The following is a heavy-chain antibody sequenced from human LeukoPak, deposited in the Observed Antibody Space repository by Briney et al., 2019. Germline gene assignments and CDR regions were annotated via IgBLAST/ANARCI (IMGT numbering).Heavy chain of an antibody. CDR3: AKKAQRGYSYGYSDY. Sequence: PGGSLRLSCAASGFTFSSYGMHWVRQAPGKGLEWVAVIWYDGSNKYYADSVKGRFTISRDNSKNTLYLQMNSLRAEDTAVYYCAKKAQRGYSYGYSDYWGQGTLVTVSS. J-gene: IGHJ4*02. CDR1: GFTFSSYG. D-gene: IGHD5-18*01. V-gene: IGHV3-30*02. CDR2: IWYDGSNK.